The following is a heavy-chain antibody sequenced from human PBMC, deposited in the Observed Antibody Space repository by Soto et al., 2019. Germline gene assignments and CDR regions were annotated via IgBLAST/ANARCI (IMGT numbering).Heavy chain of an antibody. Sequence: EVQLVESGGGLVQPGGSLRLSCAASGFTFNTYWMTWVRQAPGKGLEWVANIRQDGSEKHYADSVKGRFAISRDNAKNSLFLQMNSLRAEDTAVYYCARSQGWCRGGSCPKIFEYWGQGALVTVSS. CDR2: IRQDGSEK. D-gene: IGHD2-15*01. J-gene: IGHJ4*02. CDR1: GFTFNTYW. CDR3: ARSQGWCRGGSCPKIFEY. V-gene: IGHV3-7*01.